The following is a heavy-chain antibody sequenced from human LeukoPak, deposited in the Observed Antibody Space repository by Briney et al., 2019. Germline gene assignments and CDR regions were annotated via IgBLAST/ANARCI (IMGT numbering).Heavy chain of an antibody. CDR1: GFTFSAHT. CDR3: ARELSIAVDAFDI. J-gene: IGHJ3*02. D-gene: IGHD6-19*01. CDR2: IRTSTSNN. V-gene: IGHV3-21*01. Sequence: GGSLRLSCAASGFTFSAHTMNWVRQAPGKDLEWVASIRTSTSNNIFNADSVKGRFTISRDNAKNSLFLQMNSLRAEDTAVYYCARELSIAVDAFDIWGQGTMVTVSS.